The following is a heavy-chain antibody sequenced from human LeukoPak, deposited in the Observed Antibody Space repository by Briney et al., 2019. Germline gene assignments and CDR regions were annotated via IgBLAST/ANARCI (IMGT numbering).Heavy chain of an antibody. CDR2: IIPIFGTE. D-gene: IGHD1-26*01. J-gene: IGHJ3*02. CDR1: GGTFSSYA. CDR3: ARRDGSYYEAFDI. Sequence: GSSVKVSCKASGGTFSSYAISWVRQAPGQGLEWMGGIIPIFGTENYAQKFQGRVTITADESTSTAYMELSSLRSEDTAVYYCARRDGSYYEAFDIWGQGTMVTVSS. V-gene: IGHV1-69*01.